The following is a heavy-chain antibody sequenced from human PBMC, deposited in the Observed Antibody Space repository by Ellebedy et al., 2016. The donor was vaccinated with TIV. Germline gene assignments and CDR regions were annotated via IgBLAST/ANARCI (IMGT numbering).Heavy chain of an antibody. J-gene: IGHJ4*02. CDR3: TTGSIDY. Sequence: GESLKISCAASGFTFSGSAMHWVRQASGKGLEWVGRIISKANSYATAYAASVKGRFTISRDDSKNTAYLQMNSLKTEDTAVYYCTTGSIDYWGQGTLVTVSS. CDR1: GFTFSGSA. CDR2: IISKANSYAT. D-gene: IGHD1-14*01. V-gene: IGHV3-73*01.